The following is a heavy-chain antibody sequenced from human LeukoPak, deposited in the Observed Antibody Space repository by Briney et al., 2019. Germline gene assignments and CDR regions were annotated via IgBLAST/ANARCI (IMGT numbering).Heavy chain of an antibody. Sequence: GGSLRLSCAASGFTFSSYEMNWVRQAPGKGLEWVSYISSSGSTIYYADSVKGRFTISRDNAKNSLYLQMNSLRAEDTAVYYCARVSPLWTLGYWGQGALVTVSS. CDR3: ARVSPLWTLGY. CDR1: GFTFSSYE. J-gene: IGHJ4*02. D-gene: IGHD2-21*01. V-gene: IGHV3-48*03. CDR2: ISSSGSTI.